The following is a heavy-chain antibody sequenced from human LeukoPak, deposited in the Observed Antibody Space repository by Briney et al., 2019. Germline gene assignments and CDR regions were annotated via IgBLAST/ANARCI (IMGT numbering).Heavy chain of an antibody. CDR3: ESGGPLGYYYYMDA. J-gene: IGHJ6*03. D-gene: IGHD3-16*01. V-gene: IGHV4-61*02. CDR2: IYTSGST. Sequence: PSQTLSLTCTVSGHSISSGRYDWRWIRQPAGKGLEWIERIYTSGSTNDNPSLKSRLTISVDTSKNHFSLKLSSVSAADTAVYYCESGGPLGYYYYMDAWGEGTPGTASS. CDR1: GHSISSGRYD.